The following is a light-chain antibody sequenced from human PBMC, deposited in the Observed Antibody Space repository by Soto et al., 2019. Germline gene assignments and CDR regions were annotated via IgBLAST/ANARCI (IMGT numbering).Light chain of an antibody. CDR1: QSLNSL. CDR2: DAS. J-gene: IGKJ4*01. V-gene: IGKV3-11*01. Sequence: EIVLTQSPATLSLSPGERATLSCRASQSLNSLLAWYQQKPGQAPRLLMYDASNRATGVPARFSGSGSRTDFTLTISSLEPEDFAVYYCQQSRDWPLTFGGGTKVEIK. CDR3: QQSRDWPLT.